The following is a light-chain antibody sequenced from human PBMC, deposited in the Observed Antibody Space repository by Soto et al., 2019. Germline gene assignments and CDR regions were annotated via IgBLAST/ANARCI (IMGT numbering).Light chain of an antibody. V-gene: IGLV2-8*01. CDR1: ISDVCGYNY. J-gene: IGLJ1*01. CDR3: RSYAGSNNFV. CDR2: EVS. Sequence: SVLNQPPSASGSRGQSFTISCTGTISDVCGYNYVSWYHHHPGKAPKLLIYEVSKRPSGVPDRFSGSKSGNTASLTVSGLQAEDEADYYCRSYAGSNNFVFGTGTKVTVL.